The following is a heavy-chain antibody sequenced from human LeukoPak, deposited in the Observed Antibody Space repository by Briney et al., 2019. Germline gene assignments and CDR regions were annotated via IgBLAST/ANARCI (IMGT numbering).Heavy chain of an antibody. Sequence: PSETLSLTCTVSGGSISSSSYYWGWIRQPPGKGLEWIGSIYYSGSTYYNPSLKSRVTISVDTSKNQFSLKLSSVTAADTAVYYCAGQIEMVRGATAWFDPWGQGTRVTVSS. V-gene: IGHV4-39*01. CDR3: AGQIEMVRGATAWFDP. CDR1: GGSISSSSYY. J-gene: IGHJ5*02. CDR2: IYYSGST. D-gene: IGHD3-10*01.